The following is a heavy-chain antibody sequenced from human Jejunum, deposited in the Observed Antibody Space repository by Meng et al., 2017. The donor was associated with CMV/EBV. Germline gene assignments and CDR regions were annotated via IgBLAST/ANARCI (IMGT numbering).Heavy chain of an antibody. CDR2: IDYSGST. CDR1: GGSISGYF. J-gene: IGHJ4*02. CDR3: ARGWGTTSPWDS. D-gene: IGHD3-16*01. Sequence: TVSGGSISGYFWNWRRQSPEKGLEWIGNIDYSGSTKYNPTLKSRVTISVDTSKSQFSLNLKSVNAADTAVYFCARGWGTTSPWDSWGQGTLVTVSS. V-gene: IGHV4-59*01.